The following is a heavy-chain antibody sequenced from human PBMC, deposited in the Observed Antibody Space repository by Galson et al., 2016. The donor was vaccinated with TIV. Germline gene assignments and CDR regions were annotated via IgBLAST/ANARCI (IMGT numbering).Heavy chain of an antibody. CDR3: ARNQGSYYDSSGSYYNWFDP. J-gene: IGHJ5*02. V-gene: IGHV1-2*02. CDR2: INPSTGDT. Sequence: SVKVSCKASRYTFSGHFIHWVRQAPGQGLEWMGWINPSTGDTRYAQKFQGRVTMTREKSTSTAYMDLNRLRSDDTAVYYCARNQGSYYDSSGSYYNWFDPWGQGTRVTVSS. CDR1: RYTFSGHF. D-gene: IGHD3-22*01.